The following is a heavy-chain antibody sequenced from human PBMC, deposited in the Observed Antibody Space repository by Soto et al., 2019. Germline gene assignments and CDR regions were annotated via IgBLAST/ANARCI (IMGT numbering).Heavy chain of an antibody. CDR3: ARGLAADGS. D-gene: IGHD6-13*01. V-gene: IGHV1-3*01. CDR1: GYTFTNYA. J-gene: IGHJ5*02. Sequence: QVQLVQSGAEVKKPGASVKVSCTASGYTFTNYAIHWVRHAPGQRLEWMGFINAGSGNTKYSQTFQGRLTFTKDTSASTSYLDLSSLRSEDTAIYYLARGLAADGSWGQGTLVNVSS. CDR2: INAGSGNT.